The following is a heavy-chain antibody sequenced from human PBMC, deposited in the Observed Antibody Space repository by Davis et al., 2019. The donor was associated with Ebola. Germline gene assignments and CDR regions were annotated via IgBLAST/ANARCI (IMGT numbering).Heavy chain of an antibody. CDR3: ARDAQMTTVTPGEYYYYYGMDV. CDR2: IIPIFGTA. Sequence: AASVKVSCKASGGTFSSYAISWVRQAPGQGLEWMGGIIPIFGTANYAQKFQGRVTMTRDTSTSTVYMELSSLRSEDTAVYYCARDAQMTTVTPGEYYYYYGMDVWGQGTTVTVSS. D-gene: IGHD4-17*01. CDR1: GGTFSSYA. V-gene: IGHV1-69*05. J-gene: IGHJ6*02.